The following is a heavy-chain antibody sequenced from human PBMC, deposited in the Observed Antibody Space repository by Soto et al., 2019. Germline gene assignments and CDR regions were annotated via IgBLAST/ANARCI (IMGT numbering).Heavy chain of an antibody. J-gene: IGHJ4*02. D-gene: IGHD3-22*01. CDR1: GGTFSSYA. V-gene: IGHV1-69*13. CDR2: IIPIFGTA. Sequence: SVKVSCKASGGTFSSYAISWVRQAPGQGLEWMGGIIPIFGTANYAQKFQGRVTITADESTSTAYMELSSLRSEDTAVYYCARVLDSDPYYFDYWGQGTLVTVSS. CDR3: ARVLDSDPYYFDY.